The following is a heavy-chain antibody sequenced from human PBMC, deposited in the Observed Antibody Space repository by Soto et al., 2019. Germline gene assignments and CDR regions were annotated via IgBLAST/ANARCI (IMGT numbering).Heavy chain of an antibody. CDR2: ISGSGGST. CDR3: AKDTTNYDILPGGLPLAHYGMDV. V-gene: IGHV3-23*01. J-gene: IGHJ6*02. D-gene: IGHD3-9*01. CDR1: GFTFSSYA. Sequence: PGGSLRLSCAASGFTFSSYAMSWVRQAPGKGLEWVSAISGSGGSTYYADSVKGRFTISRDNSKNTLYLQMNSLRAEDTAVYYCAKDTTNYDILPGGLPLAHYGMDVWGQGTTVTVS.